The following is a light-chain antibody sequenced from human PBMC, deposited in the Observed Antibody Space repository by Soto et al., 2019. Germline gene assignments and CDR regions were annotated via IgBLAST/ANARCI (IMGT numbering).Light chain of an antibody. CDR1: RSVSSY. J-gene: IGKJ4*01. CDR3: QQRSNWPPAT. V-gene: IGKV3-11*01. CDR2: DAS. Sequence: EIVLTQSPATLSLSPGESATLSCRASRSVSSYLAWYQQKPGQAPRLLIYDASNRATGIPARFSGSGSGTDFTLTISSLEPEDFAVYYCQQRSNWPPATFGGGTKVDIK.